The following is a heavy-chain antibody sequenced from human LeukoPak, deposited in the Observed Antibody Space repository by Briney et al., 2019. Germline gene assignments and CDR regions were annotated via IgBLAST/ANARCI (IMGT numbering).Heavy chain of an antibody. D-gene: IGHD2-8*01. Sequence: GGSLRLSCAASRFTFSSYGVHWVRQAPGKGLEWVAYIQYDGSNEQYADSVKGRFSISRDSSKNILYLQMNSLRAEDTAVYYCAKDRCSNGVGCYYYYMDVWGKGTTVTISS. J-gene: IGHJ6*03. CDR3: AKDRCSNGVGCYYYYMDV. V-gene: IGHV3-30*02. CDR2: IQYDGSNE. CDR1: RFTFSSYG.